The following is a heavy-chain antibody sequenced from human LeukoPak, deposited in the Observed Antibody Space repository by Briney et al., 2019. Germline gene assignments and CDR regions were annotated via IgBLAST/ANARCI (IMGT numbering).Heavy chain of an antibody. J-gene: IGHJ5*02. CDR1: GFSFSSYS. Sequence: GGSLRLSCAASGFSFSSYSMNWVRQAPGKGLEWVSSINGSGDKTYYADSVKGRFTISRDNSKNTLYLQMNSLRAEDTAVYYCAKLAYDYVWGSLWFDPWGQGTLVTVSS. D-gene: IGHD3-16*01. CDR3: AKLAYDYVWGSLWFDP. V-gene: IGHV3-23*01. CDR2: INGSGDKT.